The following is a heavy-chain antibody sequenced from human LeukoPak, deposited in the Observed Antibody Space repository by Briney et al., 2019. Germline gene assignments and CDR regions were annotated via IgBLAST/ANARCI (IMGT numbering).Heavy chain of an antibody. Sequence: GGSLRLSCAASGFTVSTNYMSWVRQAPGKGLEWVSLIYSGGGTYYADSVKGRFTISRDSSRNTLSLQMNSLRVDDTAVYYCARGFRSVTTWGYFDYWGQGALVTVSS. CDR3: ARGFRSVTTWGYFDY. CDR2: IYSGGGT. V-gene: IGHV3-66*01. D-gene: IGHD4-17*01. J-gene: IGHJ4*02. CDR1: GFTVSTNY.